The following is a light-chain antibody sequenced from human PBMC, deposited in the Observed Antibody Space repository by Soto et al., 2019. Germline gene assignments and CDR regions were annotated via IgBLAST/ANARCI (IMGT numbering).Light chain of an antibody. CDR3: SSYTSSSTVI. V-gene: IGLV2-14*03. J-gene: IGLJ2*01. CDR1: SSDVGGYNY. Sequence: QSALTQPASVSGSPGQSITISCTGTSSDVGGYNYVSWYQQHPGKAPELMIYDVSYRPSGVSSRFSGSKSDNTASLTISGLQAEDEADYYCSSYTSSSTVIFGGGTKLTVL. CDR2: DVS.